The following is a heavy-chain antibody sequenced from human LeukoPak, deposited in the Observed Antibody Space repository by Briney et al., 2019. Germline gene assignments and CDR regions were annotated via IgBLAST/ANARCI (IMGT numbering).Heavy chain of an antibody. D-gene: IGHD2-2*01. CDR3: VTEGYCTSDSCYVH. CDR2: FKPIFGSA. Sequence: SVKVSCKAFGDSFGTYGITWVRQAPGEGLEWMGGFKPIFGSAQYAQKFQGRVTITMDVSARTVYMELSSLRSEDTTIYYCVTEGYCTSDSCYVHWGQGTLVTVSS. V-gene: IGHV1-69*05. CDR1: GDSFGTYG. J-gene: IGHJ4*02.